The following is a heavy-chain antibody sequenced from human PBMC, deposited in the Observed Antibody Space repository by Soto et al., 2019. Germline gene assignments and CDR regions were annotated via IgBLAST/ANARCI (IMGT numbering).Heavy chain of an antibody. V-gene: IGHV3-23*01. J-gene: IGHJ4*02. CDR2: ISGSGGST. Sequence: PGGSLRLSCAASGFKFSNYAMSWVRQAPGKGLEWVSAISGSGGSTYYADSVKGRFTISRDNSKNTLYLQMNSLRAEDTAVYYCAKDGDILTGYYYFDYWGQGTLVTVSS. CDR3: AKDGDILTGYYYFDY. D-gene: IGHD3-9*01. CDR1: GFKFSNYA.